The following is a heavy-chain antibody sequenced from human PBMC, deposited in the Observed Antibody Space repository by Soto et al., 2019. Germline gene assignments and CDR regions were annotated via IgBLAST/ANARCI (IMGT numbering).Heavy chain of an antibody. CDR2: IYWDDDK. J-gene: IGHJ4*02. CDR3: AHRRSGYFDS. V-gene: IGHV2-5*02. CDR1: GFSLTETGMG. Sequence: QITLKESGPTLVKPTQTLTLTCTFSGFSLTETGMGVGWIRQPPGKALEWLALIYWDDDKRYSPSLKRGLTISKDASKNQVVLTKTNVYAVDTATYYCAHRRSGYFDSWGQGTLVTVSS.